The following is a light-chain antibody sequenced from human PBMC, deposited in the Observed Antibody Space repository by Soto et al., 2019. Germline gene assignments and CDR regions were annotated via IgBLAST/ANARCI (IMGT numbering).Light chain of an antibody. CDR1: NIASKG. CDR2: DDS. CDR3: QVWDTFTAHYV. J-gene: IGLJ1*01. Sequence: SYELTQPPSVSVAPGQTATITCGGSNIASKGVHWYQQKPGQAPVLVVYDDSDRPSGIPERFSGSNSGNTATLTISWVEAGDEAAYYCQVWDTFTAHYVFGTGTKVTVL. V-gene: IGLV3-21*02.